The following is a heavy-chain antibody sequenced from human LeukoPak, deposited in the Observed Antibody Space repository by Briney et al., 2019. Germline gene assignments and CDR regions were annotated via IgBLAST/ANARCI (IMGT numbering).Heavy chain of an antibody. CDR3: ARVAGEFPVDY. D-gene: IGHD3-16*01. CDR2: IYYSGST. CDR1: GGSISRYY. J-gene: IGHJ4*02. V-gene: IGHV4-59*01. Sequence: PSETLSLTCTVSGGSISRYYWSWIRQPPGKGLEWIGYIYYSGSTNYNPSLKSRVTISVDTSKDQFSLKLSSVTAADTAVYYCARVAGEFPVDYWGQGTLVTVSS.